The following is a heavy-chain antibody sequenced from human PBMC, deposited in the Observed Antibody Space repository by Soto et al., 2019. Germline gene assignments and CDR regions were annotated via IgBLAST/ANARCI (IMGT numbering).Heavy chain of an antibody. J-gene: IGHJ3*02. Sequence: QVQLVESGGGVVQPGRSLRLSCGASGLTFSRYGMHWVRQAPGKGLEWVALISYDGSLEYYSDSVKGRFTISRDNSKNTLYLQMNSLRAEDTAMYYCAKDQEWDHDPFDIWGQGTMVTVSP. CDR3: AKDQEWDHDPFDI. CDR1: GLTFSRYG. V-gene: IGHV3-30*18. D-gene: IGHD1-26*01. CDR2: ISYDGSLE.